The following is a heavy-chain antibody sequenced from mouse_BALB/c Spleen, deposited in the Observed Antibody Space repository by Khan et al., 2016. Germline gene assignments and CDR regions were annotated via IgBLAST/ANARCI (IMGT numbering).Heavy chain of an antibody. CDR2: INPDSSTI. CDR1: GFDFSRYW. CDR3: ARYYGYSFDY. J-gene: IGHJ2*01. Sequence: EVQLVESGGGLVQPGGSLKLSCAASGFDFSRYWMSWVRQAPGKGLEWIGEINPDSSTINYTPSLKDKFIISRANAKNTLYLQMSKVRSEDTALYYCARYYGYSFDYWGQGTTLTVSS. V-gene: IGHV4-1*02. D-gene: IGHD1-2*01.